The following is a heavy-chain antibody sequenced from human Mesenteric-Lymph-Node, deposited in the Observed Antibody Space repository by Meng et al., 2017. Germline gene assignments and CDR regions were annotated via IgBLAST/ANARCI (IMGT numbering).Heavy chain of an antibody. Sequence: HVQLQESGPGLVKPSQTLSLTCTVSGGSISSGGYYWSWICQHPGKGLEWIGYIYYSGNTYYNPSLKSRVTISIDTSKNQFSLKLSSVTAADTAVYYCARAEYYNWFDPWGQGTLVTVSS. D-gene: IGHD1-14*01. CDR2: IYYSGNT. J-gene: IGHJ5*02. V-gene: IGHV4-30-4*08. CDR1: GGSISSGGYY. CDR3: ARAEYYNWFDP.